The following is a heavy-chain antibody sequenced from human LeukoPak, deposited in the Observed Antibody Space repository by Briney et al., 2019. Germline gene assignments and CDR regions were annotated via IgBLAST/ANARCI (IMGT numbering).Heavy chain of an antibody. CDR2: IIPIFGTA. CDR1: GGTFSSYA. J-gene: IGHJ4*02. CDR3: ARPEGGYCSGGSCYILNY. V-gene: IGHV1-69*06. Sequence: ASVKVPCKASGGTFSSYAISWVRQAPGQGLEWMGGIIPIFGTANYAQKFQGRVTITADKSTSTAYMELSSLRSEDTAVYYCARPEGGYCSGGSCYILNYWGQGTLVTVSS. D-gene: IGHD2-15*01.